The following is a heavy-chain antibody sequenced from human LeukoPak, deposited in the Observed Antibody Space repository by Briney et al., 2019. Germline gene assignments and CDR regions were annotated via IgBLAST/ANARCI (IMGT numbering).Heavy chain of an antibody. Sequence: SGTLSLTCAVSGGSISSSNWWSWVRQPPGKGLEFIGEIFHSGSTNYNPSLKSRVTLSVDKSKNQFSLKLTSVTAADTAVYYCATTFNWAFDYWGQGTLVTVSS. D-gene: IGHD7-27*01. V-gene: IGHV4-4*02. CDR2: IFHSGST. CDR1: GGSISSSNW. J-gene: IGHJ4*02. CDR3: ATTFNWAFDY.